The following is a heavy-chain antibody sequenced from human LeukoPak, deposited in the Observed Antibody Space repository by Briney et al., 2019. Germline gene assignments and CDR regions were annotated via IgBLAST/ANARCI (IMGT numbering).Heavy chain of an antibody. CDR1: GFSFSSYP. CDR3: ARDSVDGPFVISLDL. J-gene: IGHJ4*02. Sequence: GRSLRLSRIGTGFSFSSYPMSWVRPTPRKGRGRVSHISRDGNAESTVDAPRGRFATSRDNAKNTVFLLINSLRVEDTAVYYCARDSVDGPFVISLDLWGQGALVTVSS. D-gene: IGHD3-10*01. CDR2: ISRDGNAE. V-gene: IGHV3-7*01.